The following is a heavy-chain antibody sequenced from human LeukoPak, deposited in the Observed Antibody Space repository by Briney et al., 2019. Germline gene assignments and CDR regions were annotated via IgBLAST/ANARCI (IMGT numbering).Heavy chain of an antibody. D-gene: IGHD1-26*01. CDR3: ARARGPSGSYYYFDY. CDR1: GFALKSYS. J-gene: IGHJ4*02. CDR2: ISSTSAYI. V-gene: IGHV3-21*01. Sequence: GGSLRLSCGGSGFALKSYSLTWVRQAPGKGLEWVSSISSTSAYIHYADSVKGRFTISRDNVDNVVYLEMNGLRAEDTATYYCARARGPSGSYYYFDYWGQGTLVTVSS.